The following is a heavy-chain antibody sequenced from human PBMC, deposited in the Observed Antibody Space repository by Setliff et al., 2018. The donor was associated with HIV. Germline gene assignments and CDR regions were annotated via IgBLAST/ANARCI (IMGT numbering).Heavy chain of an antibody. V-gene: IGHV3-53*01. J-gene: IGHJ4*02. CDR1: GFTVSSNY. CDR2: MYDGGST. CDR3: ARDPLPCSSPSCYPPGYFDY. D-gene: IGHD2-2*01. Sequence: GGSLRLSCTVSGFTVSSNYMTWVRQAPGKGLEWVALMYDGGSTYYADSVKGRFTISRDNAKSSLYLQMTSLRAEDTAVYYCARDPLPCSSPSCYPPGYFDYWGQGTLVTVSS.